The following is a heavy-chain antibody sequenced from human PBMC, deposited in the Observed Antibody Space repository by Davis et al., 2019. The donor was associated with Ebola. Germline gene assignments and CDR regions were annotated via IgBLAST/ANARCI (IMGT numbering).Heavy chain of an antibody. CDR2: VISNNGAT. V-gene: IGHV1-2*06. CDR3: ARGNKYGHDY. J-gene: IGHJ4*02. CDR1: GNTFTDYN. D-gene: IGHD3-10*01. Sequence: ASVKVSCKVSGNTFTDYNVHWVRQAPGQGLEWMGRVISNNGATNYAQKFQGRVTMTRDTSISTAYMQLSSLRSDDTAVCYCARGNKYGHDYWGQGTLVTVSS.